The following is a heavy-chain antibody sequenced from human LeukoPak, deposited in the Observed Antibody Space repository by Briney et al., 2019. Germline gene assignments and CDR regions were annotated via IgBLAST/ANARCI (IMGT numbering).Heavy chain of an antibody. CDR1: GFTFSSYG. CDR2: IKQDGSEK. V-gene: IGHV3-7*01. D-gene: IGHD3-10*01. CDR3: AREGLWFGELLQY. Sequence: GGTLRLSCAASGFTFSSYGMSWVRQAPGKGLEWVANIKQDGSEKYYVDSVKGRFTISRDNAKNSLYLQMNSLRAEDTAVYYCAREGLWFGELLQYWGQGTLVTVSS. J-gene: IGHJ4*02.